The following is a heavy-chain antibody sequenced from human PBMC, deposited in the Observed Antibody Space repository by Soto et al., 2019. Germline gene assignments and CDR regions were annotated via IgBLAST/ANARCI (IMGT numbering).Heavy chain of an antibody. CDR3: ARDLHTDYDFWSGYHDVYYYYGMDV. J-gene: IGHJ6*02. D-gene: IGHD3-3*01. CDR1: GDSVSSNSAA. Sequence: SQTLSLTCAISGDSVSSNSAAWNWIRQSPSRGLEWLGRTYYRSKWYNDYAVSVKSRITINPDTSKNQFSLQLNSVTPEDTAVYYCARDLHTDYDFWSGYHDVYYYYGMDVWGQGPTVTVSS. V-gene: IGHV6-1*01. CDR2: TYYRSKWYN.